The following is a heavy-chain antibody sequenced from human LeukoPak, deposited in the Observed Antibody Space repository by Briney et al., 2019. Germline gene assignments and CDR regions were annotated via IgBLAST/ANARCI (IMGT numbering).Heavy chain of an antibody. CDR1: GFTFSGYA. Sequence: GGSLRLSCAASGFTFSGYAMSWVRQAPGKELEWVSAISGSGGSTYYADSVKGRFTISRDNSKNTLYLQMNSLRAEDTAVYYCAKARIVVVPAATYYYGMDVWGQGTTVTVSS. CDR3: AKARIVVVPAATYYYGMDV. J-gene: IGHJ6*02. CDR2: ISGSGGST. V-gene: IGHV3-23*01. D-gene: IGHD2-2*01.